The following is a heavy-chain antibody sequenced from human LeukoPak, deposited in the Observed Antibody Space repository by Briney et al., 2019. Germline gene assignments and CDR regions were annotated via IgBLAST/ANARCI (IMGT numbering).Heavy chain of an antibody. CDR3: ARAWQAFDI. D-gene: IGHD5-12*01. Sequence: SETLSLTCTVSGGSISIYYWSWIRQPPGKGLEWIGYIYYSGSTNYNPSLKSRVTISVDTSKNQFSLKLSSVTAADTAVYYCARAWQAFDIWGQGTMVTVSS. J-gene: IGHJ3*02. CDR1: GGSISIYY. CDR2: IYYSGST. V-gene: IGHV4-59*01.